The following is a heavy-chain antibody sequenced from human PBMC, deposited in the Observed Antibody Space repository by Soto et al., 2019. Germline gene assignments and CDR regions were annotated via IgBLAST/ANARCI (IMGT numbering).Heavy chain of an antibody. CDR2: ISAYNGNT. V-gene: IGHV1-18*01. CDR3: AVRYYYGSSGYSDFDY. D-gene: IGHD3-22*01. Sequence: ASVKVSCKASGYTFTSYGISWVRQAPGQGLEWMGWISAYNGNTNYAQKLQGRVTMTTDTSTSTAYMELRSLRSDDTAVYYCAVRYYYGSSGYSDFDYWGQGTLVTVSS. J-gene: IGHJ4*02. CDR1: GYTFTSYG.